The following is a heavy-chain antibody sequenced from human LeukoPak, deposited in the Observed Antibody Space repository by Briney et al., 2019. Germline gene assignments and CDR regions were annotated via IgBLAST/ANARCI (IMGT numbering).Heavy chain of an antibody. J-gene: IGHJ3*02. D-gene: IGHD6-13*01. CDR3: RIAAAAHAFDI. CDR1: GGTFSSYA. V-gene: IGHV1-69*05. Sequence: SVKVSCKASGGTFSSYAISWVRQAPGQGLEWMGGIIPIFETTNYAQKLQGRVTMTTDTSTSTAYMELRSLRSDDTAVYYCRIAAAAHAFDIWGQGTMVTVSS. CDR2: IIPIFETT.